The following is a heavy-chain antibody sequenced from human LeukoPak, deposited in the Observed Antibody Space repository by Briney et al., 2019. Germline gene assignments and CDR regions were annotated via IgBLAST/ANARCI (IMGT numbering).Heavy chain of an antibody. V-gene: IGHV3-21*01. D-gene: IGHD3-16*01. CDR1: GFTFSSYS. Sequence: PGGSLRLSCAASGFTFSSYSMHWVRQAPGKGLEWVSSISSSSSYIYYADSVKGRFTISRDNAKNSLYLQMNSLRAEDTAVYYCARNDDGDYGMDVWGQGTTVTVSS. J-gene: IGHJ6*02. CDR3: ARNDDGDYGMDV. CDR2: ISSSSSYI.